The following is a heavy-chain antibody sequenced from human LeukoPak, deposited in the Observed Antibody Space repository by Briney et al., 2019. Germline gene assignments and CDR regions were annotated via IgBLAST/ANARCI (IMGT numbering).Heavy chain of an antibody. CDR1: GGSISSGGYY. CDR2: IYSSGST. J-gene: IGHJ4*02. CDR3: ARESRGIKGLYFEC. V-gene: IGHV4-31*03. D-gene: IGHD2/OR15-2a*01. Sequence: SSQTLSLTCTVSGGSISSGGYYWSWIRQHPGKGPEWIGFIYSSGSTHYDPSLKSRVSISVDTSKNQFSLNLTSVTDADTAVYYCARESRGIKGLYFECWGQGTLVTVSS.